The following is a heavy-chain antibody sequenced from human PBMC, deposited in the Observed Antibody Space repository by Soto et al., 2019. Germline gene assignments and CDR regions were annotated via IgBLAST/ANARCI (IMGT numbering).Heavy chain of an antibody. Sequence: QVHLVQSGAEVKKPGASVKVSCKASGYTFTSYGITWVRQAPGQGLEWMGWISAHNGNTDYAQKLQGRVTVTRDTAKSRAYMEVRSLRSDDTAVYYCARGRYGDYWGQGALVTVSS. CDR1: GYTFTSYG. CDR3: ARGRYGDY. D-gene: IGHD1-1*01. V-gene: IGHV1-18*01. CDR2: ISAHNGNT. J-gene: IGHJ4*02.